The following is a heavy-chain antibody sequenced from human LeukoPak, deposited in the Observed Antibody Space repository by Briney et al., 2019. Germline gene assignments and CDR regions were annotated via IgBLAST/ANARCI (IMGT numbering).Heavy chain of an antibody. Sequence: GGSLRLSCAASGFTFSSYSMNWVRQAPGKGLEWVSYISSISSTIYYADSVKGRFTISRGNAKNSLYLQMNSMRAEDTAVYYCARGPHYDFWSGYYNWGYYYGMDVWGQGTTVTVSS. CDR2: ISSISSTI. J-gene: IGHJ6*02. CDR1: GFTFSSYS. V-gene: IGHV3-48*04. CDR3: ARGPHYDFWSGYYNWGYYYGMDV. D-gene: IGHD3-3*01.